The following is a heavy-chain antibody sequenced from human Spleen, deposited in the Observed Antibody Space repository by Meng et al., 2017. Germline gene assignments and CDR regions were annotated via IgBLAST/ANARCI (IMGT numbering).Heavy chain of an antibody. CDR2: ISGSGGST. CDR1: GFTFSSYA. CDR3: AKDSSGSRAYDAFDI. J-gene: IGHJ3*02. V-gene: IGHV3-23*01. D-gene: IGHD1-26*01. Sequence: GESLKISCAASGFTFSSYAMSWVRQAPGKGLEWVSAISGSGGSTYYADSVKGRFTISRDNSKNTLYLQMNSLRAEDTAVYYCAKDSSGSRAYDAFDIWGQGTMVTVSS.